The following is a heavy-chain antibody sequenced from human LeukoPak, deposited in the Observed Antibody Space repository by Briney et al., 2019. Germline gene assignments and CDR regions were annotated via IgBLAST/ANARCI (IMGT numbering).Heavy chain of an antibody. CDR2: ISSSSSYI. D-gene: IGHD3-22*01. Sequence: GGSLRLSCAASGFTFSSYSMNWVRQAPGKGLEWVSSISSSSSYIYYADSVKGRFTISRDNAKNSLYLQMNSLRAEDTAVYYCARGDYYDSSGCYYLYYYYGMDVWGQGTTVTVSS. J-gene: IGHJ6*02. V-gene: IGHV3-21*01. CDR1: GFTFSSYS. CDR3: ARGDYYDSSGCYYLYYYYGMDV.